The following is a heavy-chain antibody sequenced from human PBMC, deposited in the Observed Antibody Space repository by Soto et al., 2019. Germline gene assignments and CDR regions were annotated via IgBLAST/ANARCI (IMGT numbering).Heavy chain of an antibody. D-gene: IGHD6-19*01. J-gene: IGHJ4*02. CDR1: GGSIDNSTYY. CDR2: VYYSGSS. V-gene: IGHV4-39*02. CDR3: VSINAGGWYYFDY. Sequence: SETLSLTCAVSGGSIDNSTYYWGWNRQPPGKGLEWIGSVYYSGSSYYSPSLKSRVTLSVVSSKNHFSLILDSVTAADTAVYYCVSINAGGWYYFDYWGQGILVTVSS.